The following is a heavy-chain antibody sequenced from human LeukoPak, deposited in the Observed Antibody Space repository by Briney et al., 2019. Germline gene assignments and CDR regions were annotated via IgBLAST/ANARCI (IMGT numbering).Heavy chain of an antibody. D-gene: IGHD2-8*01. V-gene: IGHV3-48*02. CDR3: ARDRMGFDY. Sequence: PGGSLRLSCAASGFTFSSYGMHWVRHAPGKGLEWVSYITTSSAIYYADSVKGRFTISRDNAKNSLYLQMNSLRDEDTAVYYCARDRMGFDYWGQGTLVTVSS. J-gene: IGHJ4*02. CDR1: GFTFSSYG. CDR2: ITTSSAI.